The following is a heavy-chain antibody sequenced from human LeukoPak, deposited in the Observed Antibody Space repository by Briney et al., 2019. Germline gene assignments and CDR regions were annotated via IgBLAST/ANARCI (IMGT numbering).Heavy chain of an antibody. CDR3: ASLYSSGWHTRYYFDY. Sequence: PSQTLSLTCTVSGGSISSSSYYTGWVRQPPGQGLEWIGSIYYSGSTYYNPALKSRVTISVDTSKNQFSLKLSSVTAADTAVYYCASLYSSGWHTRYYFDYWGQGTLVTVSS. J-gene: IGHJ4*02. CDR2: IYYSGST. V-gene: IGHV4-39*01. CDR1: GGSISSSSYY. D-gene: IGHD6-19*01.